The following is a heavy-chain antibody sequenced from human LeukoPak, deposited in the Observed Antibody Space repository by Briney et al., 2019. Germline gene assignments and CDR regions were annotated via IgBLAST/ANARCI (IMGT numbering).Heavy chain of an antibody. D-gene: IGHD4/OR15-4a*01. CDR3: VKRLNNYFDY. V-gene: IGHV3-64D*06. CDR2: ISSNGGST. CDR1: GFTFSSYA. Sequence: GGSLRLSCAASGFTFSSYAMHWVRQAPGKGLEFVSGISSNGGSTYYADSVKARFTISRDNSKNALYLQMSSLRAEDTAVYYCVKRLNNYFDYWGQGALVTVSS. J-gene: IGHJ4*02.